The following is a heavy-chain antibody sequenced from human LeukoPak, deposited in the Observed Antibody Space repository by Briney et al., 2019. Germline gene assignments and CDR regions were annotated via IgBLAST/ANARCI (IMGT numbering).Heavy chain of an antibody. CDR1: GFTFDDYA. Sequence: GRSLRLSCAASGFTFDDYAMHWVRQAPGKGLEWVSGISWNSGSIGYADSVKGRFTISRDNAKNSLYLQMNSLRAEDTALYYCAKDDSSSWYSSGFDPWGQGTMVTVCS. J-gene: IGHJ5*02. D-gene: IGHD6-13*01. V-gene: IGHV3-9*01. CDR3: AKDDSSSWYSSGFDP. CDR2: ISWNSGSI.